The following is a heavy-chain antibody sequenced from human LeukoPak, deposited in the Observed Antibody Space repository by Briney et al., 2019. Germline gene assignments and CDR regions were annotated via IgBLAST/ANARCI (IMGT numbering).Heavy chain of an antibody. J-gene: IGHJ4*02. CDR1: GDTFTTYA. CDR2: IIPMFDTP. V-gene: IGHV1-69*06. Sequence: GASVKVSCKASGDTFTTYAIIWVRQAPGQGLEWMGGIIPMFDTPNYAQRLQGRVTITADKSTKTAYMELTSLRSEDTAVYYCARGSESSWYGPIDYWGQGTLVTVSS. D-gene: IGHD6-13*01. CDR3: ARGSESSWYGPIDY.